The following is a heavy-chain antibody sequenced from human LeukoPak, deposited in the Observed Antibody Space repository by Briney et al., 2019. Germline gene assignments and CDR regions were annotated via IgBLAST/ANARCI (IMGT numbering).Heavy chain of an antibody. J-gene: IGHJ4*02. Sequence: SSVKVSCKASGYTFTSHYMHWVRHAPGQGLEWMGIINPSGGSTSYAQKFQGRVTMTRDTSTSTVYMELSSLRSEDTAVYYCARGQTSRTTGTTSDDYWGQGTLVTVSS. CDR3: ARGQTSRTTGTTSDDY. V-gene: IGHV1-46*01. CDR1: GYTFTSHY. D-gene: IGHD1-1*01. CDR2: INPSGGST.